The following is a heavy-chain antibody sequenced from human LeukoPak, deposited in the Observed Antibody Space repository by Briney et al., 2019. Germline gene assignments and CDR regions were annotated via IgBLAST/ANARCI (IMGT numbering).Heavy chain of an antibody. CDR2: ISYDGSNK. CDR3: AREARWGAFDI. Sequence: GRSLRLSCAASGFTFSSYAMHWVRQAPGKRLEWVAVISYDGSNKYYADSVKGRFTISRDNSKNTLYLQMDSLRAEDTAVYYCAREARWGAFDIWGQGTMVTVSS. V-gene: IGHV3-30-3*01. J-gene: IGHJ3*02. CDR1: GFTFSSYA. D-gene: IGHD3-16*01.